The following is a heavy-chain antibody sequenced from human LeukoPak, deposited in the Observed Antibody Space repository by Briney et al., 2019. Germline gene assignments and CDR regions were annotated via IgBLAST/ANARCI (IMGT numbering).Heavy chain of an antibody. V-gene: IGHV3-23*01. CDR1: GFTFGDYA. Sequence: GGSLRLSCTASGFTFGDYAMSWVRQAPGKGLEWVSAISGSGGSTYYADSVKGRFTISRDNSKNTLYLQMNSLRAEDTAVYYCAKRADDAMKAHYYGSGSYDYWGQGTLVTVSS. D-gene: IGHD3-10*01. J-gene: IGHJ4*02. CDR3: AKRADDAMKAHYYGSGSYDY. CDR2: ISGSGGST.